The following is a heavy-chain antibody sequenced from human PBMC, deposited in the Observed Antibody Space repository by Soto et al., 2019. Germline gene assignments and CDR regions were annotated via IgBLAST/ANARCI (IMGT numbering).Heavy chain of an antibody. CDR3: AREADCSGGSCYSRGGYFDY. Sequence: QVQLVESGGGVVQPGRSLRLSCAASGFTFSSYAMHWVRQAPGKGLEWVAVISYDGSNKYYADSVKGRFTISRDNSKNTLYLQMNSLRAEDTAVYYCAREADCSGGSCYSRGGYFDYWGQGTLVTVSS. CDR1: GFTFSSYA. CDR2: ISYDGSNK. V-gene: IGHV3-30-3*01. D-gene: IGHD2-15*01. J-gene: IGHJ4*02.